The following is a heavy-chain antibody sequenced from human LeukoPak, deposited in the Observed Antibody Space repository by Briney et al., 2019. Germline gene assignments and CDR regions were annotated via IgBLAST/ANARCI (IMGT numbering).Heavy chain of an antibody. Sequence: KAGGSLRLPCAASGFTFSDYYMSWIRQAPGKGLEWVSYISSSSSTIYYADSVKGRFTISRDNAKNSLYLQMNSLRAEDTAVYYCAGGHSYGSTPYYYYYMDVWGQRATVTVSS. CDR2: ISSSSSTI. D-gene: IGHD5-18*01. CDR1: GFTFSDYY. J-gene: IGHJ6*03. V-gene: IGHV3-11*01. CDR3: AGGHSYGSTPYYYYYMDV.